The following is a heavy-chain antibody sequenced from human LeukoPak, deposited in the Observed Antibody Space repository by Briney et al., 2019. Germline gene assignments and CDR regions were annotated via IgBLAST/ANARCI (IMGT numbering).Heavy chain of an antibody. CDR3: AGVGGYNYGYRNDYYYYMDV. V-gene: IGHV4-39*01. CDR1: GGSISSSSYY. Sequence: PSETLSLTCTVSGGSISSSSYYWGWIRQPPGKGLEWIGRIYYSGSTYYNPSLKSRVTISVDTSKNQFSLKLSSVTAADTAVYYCAGVGGYNYGYRNDYYYYMDVWGKGTTVTVSS. D-gene: IGHD5-18*01. J-gene: IGHJ6*03. CDR2: IYYSGST.